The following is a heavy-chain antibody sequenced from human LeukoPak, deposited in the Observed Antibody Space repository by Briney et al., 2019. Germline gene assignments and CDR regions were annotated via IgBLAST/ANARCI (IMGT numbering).Heavy chain of an antibody. CDR1: GYTFTGYY. J-gene: IGHJ4*02. Sequence: GASVKVSCKASGYTFTGYYMHWVRQAPGQGLEWMGRINPSSGGTNYAQKFQGRVTMTRDTSISTAYMELSRLRSDDTAVYYCARAPEYSRSYLIDYWGQGTLVTVSS. CDR2: INPSSGGT. V-gene: IGHV1-2*06. D-gene: IGHD6-6*01. CDR3: ARAPEYSRSYLIDY.